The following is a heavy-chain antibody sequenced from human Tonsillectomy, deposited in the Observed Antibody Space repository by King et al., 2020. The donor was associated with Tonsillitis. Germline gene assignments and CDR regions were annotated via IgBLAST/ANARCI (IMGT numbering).Heavy chain of an antibody. CDR3: ARYPWELPSVPDP. J-gene: IGHJ5*02. CDR2: TLYDGSDE. Sequence: VQLVESGGGVVQPGRSLRVSCAASGFTFSRHAMHWVRQAPGKGLEWVAVTLYDGSDEYYADSVKGRFTISRDNSKNTLYLQMNSLRAEDTAAYFCARYPWELPSVPDPWGQGTLVTVSS. CDR1: GFTFSRHA. V-gene: IGHV3-30-3*01. D-gene: IGHD1-26*01.